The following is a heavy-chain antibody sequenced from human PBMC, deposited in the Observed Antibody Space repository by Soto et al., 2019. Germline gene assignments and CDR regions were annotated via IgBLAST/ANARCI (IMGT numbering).Heavy chain of an antibody. CDR1: GLTITSSA. Sequence: SLNVSCKASGLTITSSAVQWVRQARGQRLEWIGWIVVGSGNTNYAQKFQERVTITRDMSTSTAYMELSSLRSEDTAVYYCAAADSGSYPPLNAFDIWGQGTMVTVS. V-gene: IGHV1-58*01. J-gene: IGHJ3*02. D-gene: IGHD1-26*01. CDR3: AAADSGSYPPLNAFDI. CDR2: IVVGSGNT.